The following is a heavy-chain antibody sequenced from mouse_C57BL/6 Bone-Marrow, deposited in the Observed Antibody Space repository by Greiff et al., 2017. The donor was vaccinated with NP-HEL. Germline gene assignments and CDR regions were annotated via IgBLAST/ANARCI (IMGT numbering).Heavy chain of an antibody. CDR1: GYTFTSYT. D-gene: IGHD3-3*01. J-gene: IGHJ4*01. CDR2: INPSSGDT. V-gene: IGHV1-4*01. Sequence: QVQLQQSGAELARPGASVKMSCKASGYTFTSYTMHWVKQRPGQGLEWIGYINPSSGDTKYNQKFKDKATLTADKSSSTAYMQLSSLTSEDSAVYYCARRRRTAYYAMDYWGQGTSVTVSS. CDR3: ARRRRTAYYAMDY.